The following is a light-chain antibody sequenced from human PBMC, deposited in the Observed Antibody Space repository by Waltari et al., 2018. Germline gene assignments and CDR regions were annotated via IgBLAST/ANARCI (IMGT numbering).Light chain of an antibody. CDR1: RIDVGYNNF. V-gene: IGLV2-11*01. J-gene: IGLJ3*02. CDR3: FSHAGSYAWV. CDR2: KVN. Sequence: QSAVTQPRSVSGSPGQSVTISCTGTRIDVGYNNFVSWYQHHPDKAPKVISYKVNKRPPGVPLRFSASKSGNTASVTISGLQAEDEFDYYCFSHAGSYAWVYGGGTTLTVL.